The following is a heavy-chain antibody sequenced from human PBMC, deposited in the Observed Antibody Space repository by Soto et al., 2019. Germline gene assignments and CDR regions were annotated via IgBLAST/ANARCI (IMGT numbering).Heavy chain of an antibody. J-gene: IGHJ4*02. Sequence: GSLRLSCAASGFTFSSYAMSWVRQVPGKGLEWVSAISGRADNTYYADSVKGRFTISRDNSKNTLYLHMNSLRAEDTALYYCAKDPLYYYDTSGYFDYWGQGTLVTVSS. V-gene: IGHV3-23*01. D-gene: IGHD3-22*01. CDR1: GFTFSSYA. CDR3: AKDPLYYYDTSGYFDY. CDR2: ISGRADNT.